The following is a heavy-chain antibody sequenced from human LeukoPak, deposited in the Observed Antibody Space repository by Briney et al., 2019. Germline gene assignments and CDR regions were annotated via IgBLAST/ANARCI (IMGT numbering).Heavy chain of an antibody. D-gene: IGHD3-10*01. Sequence: GGSLRLSCAASGFTFNNYALHWVRQAPGKGLQWVAVVSNDGNNKQYVDSVKGRFTVSRDNSKNTLYLEMNSLRPEDTAVFYCARGLLPARRYYYYSGMDVWGKGTTLTVSS. J-gene: IGHJ6*04. CDR1: GFTFNNYA. CDR3: ARGLLPARRYYYYSGMDV. CDR2: VSNDGNNK. V-gene: IGHV3-30*01.